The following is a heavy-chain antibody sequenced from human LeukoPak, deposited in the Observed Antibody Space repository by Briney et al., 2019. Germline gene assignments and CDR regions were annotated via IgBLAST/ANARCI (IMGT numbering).Heavy chain of an antibody. Sequence: GGSLRLSCAASGFTFSSYSMNWVRQAPGKGLEWVSSISSSSSYIYYADSVKGRFTISRDNAKNSLYLQMNSLRAEDTAVYYCARDSAYYYGSGSYYGSGSYFDYWGQGTLVTVSS. D-gene: IGHD3-10*01. J-gene: IGHJ4*02. CDR3: ARDSAYYYGSGSYYGSGSYFDY. V-gene: IGHV3-21*01. CDR1: GFTFSSYS. CDR2: ISSSSSYI.